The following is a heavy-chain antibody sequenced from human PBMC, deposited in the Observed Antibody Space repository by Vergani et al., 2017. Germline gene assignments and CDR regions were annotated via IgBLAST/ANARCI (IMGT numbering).Heavy chain of an antibody. J-gene: IGHJ5*02. D-gene: IGHD2-15*01. CDR3: ARGSRIPKKKEWWFDP. CDR1: GFTFSSYW. V-gene: IGHV3-7*01. Sequence: EVQLVESGGGLVQPGGSLRLSYAASGFTFSSYWMSWVRQAPGKGLEWVANIKEEGSEKQYVDSVKGRFTISRDNAKNSVSLQMNSLRAEDTAVYYCARGSRIPKKKEWWFDPWGQGTLVTVSS. CDR2: IKEEGSEK.